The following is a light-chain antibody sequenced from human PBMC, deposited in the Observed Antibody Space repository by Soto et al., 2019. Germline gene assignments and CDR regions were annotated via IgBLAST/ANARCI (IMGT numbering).Light chain of an antibody. CDR1: QSISSW. CDR2: DAS. V-gene: IGKV1-5*01. Sequence: DIQMTQSPSTLSASVGDRVTITCRASQSISSWLAWYQQKPGKAPKLLIYDASSLESGVPSRFSGSGSGQDFTLTISSLQPDDFATYYCQQYNSYSGTFGQGTKVEIK. J-gene: IGKJ1*01. CDR3: QQYNSYSGT.